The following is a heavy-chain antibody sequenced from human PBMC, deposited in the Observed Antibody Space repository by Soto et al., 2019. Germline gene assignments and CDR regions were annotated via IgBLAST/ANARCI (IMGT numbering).Heavy chain of an antibody. CDR3: AREVVTATSPFGYYYYGMDV. V-gene: IGHV3-74*01. CDR1: GFTFSSYW. J-gene: IGHJ6*02. Sequence: PGGFLRLSCAASGFTFSSYWMHWVRQAPGKGLVWVSRINSDGSSTSYADSVKGRFTISRDNAKNTLYLQMNSLRAEDTAVYYCAREVVTATSPFGYYYYGMDVWGQGTTVTVSS. D-gene: IGHD2-21*02. CDR2: INSDGSST.